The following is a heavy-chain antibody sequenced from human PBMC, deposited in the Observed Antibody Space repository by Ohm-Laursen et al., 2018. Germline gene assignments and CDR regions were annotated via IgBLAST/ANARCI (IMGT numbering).Heavy chain of an antibody. J-gene: IGHJ4*02. Sequence: SETLSLTCTVSGGSISRYYWSWIRQPPGKGLEWIGYVYYNGYTNYNPSLKSRVTISVDTPKNQFSLRLSSVTAADTAVYYCARGSYYFDYWGQGTLVTVSS. CDR1: GGSISRYY. CDR3: ARGSYYFDY. CDR2: VYYNGYT. D-gene: IGHD1-26*01. V-gene: IGHV4-59*01.